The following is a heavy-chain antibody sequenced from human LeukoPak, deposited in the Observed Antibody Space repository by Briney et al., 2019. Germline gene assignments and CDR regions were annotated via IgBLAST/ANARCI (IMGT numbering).Heavy chain of an antibody. CDR1: GFTFSSYE. V-gene: IGHV3-48*03. Sequence: AGSLTLSCAVAGFTFSSYEMKRHRQAPVKGLKWVSYISSSGTSIYYAYSVNGPFTISRDNAKNSLYLQMNSLRAEDTDVYYCATGEGGSYYDSRGYYSDIWGQGTMVTVS. CDR2: ISSSGTSI. CDR3: ATGEGGSYYDSRGYYSDI. J-gene: IGHJ3*02. D-gene: IGHD3-22*01.